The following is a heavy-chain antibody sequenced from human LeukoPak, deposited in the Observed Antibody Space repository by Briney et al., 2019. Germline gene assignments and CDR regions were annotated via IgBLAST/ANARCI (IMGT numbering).Heavy chain of an antibody. CDR1: SGSISSYY. CDR3: AREDRYGSGSFDY. J-gene: IGHJ4*02. CDR2: IYYSGST. D-gene: IGHD3-10*01. V-gene: IGHV4-59*01. Sequence: SETLSLTCTVSSGSISSYYWSWIRQPPGKGLEWIGYIYYSGSTNYNPSLKSRVTISVDTSKNQFSLKLSSVTAADTAVYYCAREDRYGSGSFDYWGQGTLVTVSS.